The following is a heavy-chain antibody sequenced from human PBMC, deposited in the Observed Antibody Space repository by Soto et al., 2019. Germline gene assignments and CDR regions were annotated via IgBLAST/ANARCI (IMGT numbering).Heavy chain of an antibody. J-gene: IGHJ6*02. Sequence: QVQLVQSGAEVKKPGASVKVSCKASGYTFTSYDINWVRQATGQGLEWMGWMNPNSGNTGYAQKYKGRVTMTRNTYISTAYMELSSLRSEDTAVYYCAKKTRYCSSTSCYTLGWYYGMDVWGQGTTVTVSS. CDR3: AKKTRYCSSTSCYTLGWYYGMDV. CDR1: GYTFTSYD. CDR2: MNPNSGNT. D-gene: IGHD2-2*02. V-gene: IGHV1-8*01.